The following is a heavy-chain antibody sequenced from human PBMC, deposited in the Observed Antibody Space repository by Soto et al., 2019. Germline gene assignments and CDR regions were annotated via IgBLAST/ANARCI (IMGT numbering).Heavy chain of an antibody. Sequence: PGGSLRLSCAASGFTFSNYWMSWVRQAPGKGLEWVAKIKEDGSEKYYVDSVKGRFTISRDNAKNSLFLQMNRLRAEDKAVYYCARDWSAATAFDYWGQGTLVTV. CDR2: IKEDGSEK. J-gene: IGHJ4*02. CDR1: GFTFSNYW. CDR3: ARDWSAATAFDY. V-gene: IGHV3-7*03. D-gene: IGHD2-15*01.